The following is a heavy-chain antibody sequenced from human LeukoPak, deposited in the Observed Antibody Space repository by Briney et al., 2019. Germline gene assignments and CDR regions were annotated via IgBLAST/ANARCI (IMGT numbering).Heavy chain of an antibody. V-gene: IGHV3-30-3*01. Sequence: PGGSLRLSCAASGFTFSSYAMHWVRQAPGKGLEWVAVISYDGSNKYYADSVKGRFTISRDNSKNTLYLQMNSLRAEDTAVYYCAISIDYGAPFDYWGQGTLVTVPS. J-gene: IGHJ4*02. D-gene: IGHD4-17*01. CDR2: ISYDGSNK. CDR1: GFTFSSYA. CDR3: AISIDYGAPFDY.